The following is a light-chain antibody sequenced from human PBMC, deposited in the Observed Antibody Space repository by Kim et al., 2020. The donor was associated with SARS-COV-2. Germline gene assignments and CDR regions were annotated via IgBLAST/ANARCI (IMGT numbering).Light chain of an antibody. J-gene: IGLJ2*01. CDR1: STNIGAVYD. Sequence: QRVSISCPGSSTNIGAVYDVHWYQQLPGTAPKLLIYGNRSRPPGVPDRFSGSKSGTSASLAIAGLQAEDEADYYCQSYDSSLGGSVFGGGTKLTVL. V-gene: IGLV1-40*01. CDR2: GNR. CDR3: QSYDSSLGGSV.